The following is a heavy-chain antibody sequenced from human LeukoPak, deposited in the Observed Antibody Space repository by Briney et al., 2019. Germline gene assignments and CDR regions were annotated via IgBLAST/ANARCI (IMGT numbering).Heavy chain of an antibody. D-gene: IGHD1-26*01. CDR3: ARGRSGSYRYGMDV. J-gene: IGHJ6*02. CDR2: MNPNSGNT. CDR1: GYTFTSYD. Sequence: EASVKVSCKASGYTFTSYDINWVRQATGQGLEWMGWMNPNSGNTGYAQKFQGRVTMTRNTSISTAYMELSSLRSEDTAVYYCARGRSGSYRYGMDVWGQGTMVTVSS. V-gene: IGHV1-8*01.